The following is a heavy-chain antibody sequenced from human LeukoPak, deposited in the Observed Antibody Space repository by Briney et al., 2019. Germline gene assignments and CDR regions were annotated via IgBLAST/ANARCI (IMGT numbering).Heavy chain of an antibody. CDR2: INHSGST. V-gene: IGHV4-34*01. Sequence: SETLSLTCAVYGVSFSGYYWSWIRQPPGKGLEWMGEINHSGSTNYNPSLKSRVTRSVDTSKNQFSLKLSSVTAADTAVYYCARGRKAAGRRSAFDIWGQGTMVTVSS. CDR3: ARGRKAAGRRSAFDI. CDR1: GVSFSGYY. J-gene: IGHJ3*02. D-gene: IGHD6-13*01.